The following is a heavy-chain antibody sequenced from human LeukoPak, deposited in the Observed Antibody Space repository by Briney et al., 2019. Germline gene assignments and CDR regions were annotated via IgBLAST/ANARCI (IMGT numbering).Heavy chain of an antibody. D-gene: IGHD5-18*01. CDR3: AKDNSYSYGYDLDY. Sequence: KPGGSLRLSCAASGFTFSDYYMSWIRQAPGKGLEWVSYISSSGSTIYYADSVKGRFTISRDNAKNSLYLQMNSLRAEDTALYYCAKDNSYSYGYDLDYWGQGTLVTVSS. V-gene: IGHV3-11*01. CDR2: ISSSGSTI. J-gene: IGHJ4*02. CDR1: GFTFSDYY.